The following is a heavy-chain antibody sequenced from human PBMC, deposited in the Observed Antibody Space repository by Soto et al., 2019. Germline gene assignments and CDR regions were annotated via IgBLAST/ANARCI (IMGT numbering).Heavy chain of an antibody. V-gene: IGHV4-59*01. CDR1: GGSISGYY. Sequence: TSETLSLTCTVSGGSISGYYWSWIRQPPGKGLEWIGYIYYSGSTNYNPSLKSRVTISVDTSKNQFSLKLSSVTAADTAVYYCARQKVVTLIDYWGQGTLVTVSS. D-gene: IGHD2-21*02. CDR2: IYYSGST. CDR3: ARQKVVTLIDY. J-gene: IGHJ4*02.